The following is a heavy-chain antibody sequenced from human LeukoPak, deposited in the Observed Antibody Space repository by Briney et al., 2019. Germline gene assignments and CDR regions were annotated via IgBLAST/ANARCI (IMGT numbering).Heavy chain of an antibody. J-gene: IGHJ6*03. Sequence: GGSLRLSCAASGFTFDSYALTWVRQAPGKGLEWVSSISGGGGITNYADSVKGRFTISRDNSKYTLFLQMNSLRAEDTAVYYCAKYGVDCSSTSCYPLYYMDVWGKGTTVTVSS. CDR2: ISGGGGIT. D-gene: IGHD2-2*01. V-gene: IGHV3-23*01. CDR3: AKYGVDCSSTSCYPLYYMDV. CDR1: GFTFDSYA.